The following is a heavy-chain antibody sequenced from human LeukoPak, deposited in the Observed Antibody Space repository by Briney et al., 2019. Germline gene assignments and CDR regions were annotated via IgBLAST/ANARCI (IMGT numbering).Heavy chain of an antibody. CDR2: INHSGST. J-gene: IGHJ4*02. CDR1: GGSFSGYY. Sequence: PSETLYLTCAVYGGSFSGYYWSWIRQPPGKGLEWIGEINHSGSTNYNPSLKSRVTISVDTSKNQFSLKLSSVTAADTAVYYCARAPGRGRAFFDYWGQGTLVTVSS. D-gene: IGHD1-26*01. CDR3: ARAPGRGRAFFDY. V-gene: IGHV4-34*01.